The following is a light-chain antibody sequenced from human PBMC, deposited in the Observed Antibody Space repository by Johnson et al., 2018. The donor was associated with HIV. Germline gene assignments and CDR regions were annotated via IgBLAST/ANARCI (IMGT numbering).Light chain of an antibody. CDR1: SSNIGNNY. CDR3: ETWDSSLRGGV. V-gene: IGLV1-51*01. J-gene: IGLJ1*01. CDR2: DNN. Sequence: QSVLTQPPSVSAAPGQKVTISCSGSSSNIGNNYVSWYQQLPGTAPKLLIYDNNKRPSGIPDRFSGSKSGTSATLGITGLQTGYEADYYCETWDSSLRGGVFGTGTKVTVL.